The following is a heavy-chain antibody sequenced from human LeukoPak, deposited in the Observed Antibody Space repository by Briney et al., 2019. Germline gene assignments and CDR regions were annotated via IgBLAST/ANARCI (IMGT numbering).Heavy chain of an antibody. CDR3: ASDSYRALDY. V-gene: IGHV3-7*01. CDR1: GFTFSSNW. D-gene: IGHD1-14*01. J-gene: IGHJ4*02. Sequence: GGSLRLSCAASGFTFSSNWMSWVRQAPGKGLEWVAHINQDGSERYYVDSMKGRFTISRDNAKNSLYLQMNSLRAEDTAVYYCASDSYRALDYWGQGTLVTVSS. CDR2: INQDGSER.